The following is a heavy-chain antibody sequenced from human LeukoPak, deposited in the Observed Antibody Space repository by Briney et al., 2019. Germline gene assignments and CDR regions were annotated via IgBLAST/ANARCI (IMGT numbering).Heavy chain of an antibody. Sequence: SETLSLTCTVSGGSISSYYWSWIRQPAGKGLEWIGRIYTSGSTNYNPSLKSRVTISVDTSKNQFSLKLSSVTAADTAVYYCARGRYCSSTSCYEYAFDIWGQGTMVTVSS. J-gene: IGHJ3*02. CDR2: IYTSGST. D-gene: IGHD2-2*01. CDR3: ARGRYCSSTSCYEYAFDI. V-gene: IGHV4-4*07. CDR1: GGSISSYY.